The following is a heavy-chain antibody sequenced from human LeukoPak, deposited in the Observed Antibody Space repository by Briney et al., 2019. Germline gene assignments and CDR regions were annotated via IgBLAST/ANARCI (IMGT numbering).Heavy chain of an antibody. J-gene: IGHJ3*02. CDR3: AKDLTRWLQFDAFDI. CDR1: GFTLSSYW. D-gene: IGHD5-24*01. CDR2: IKQDGSEK. Sequence: GGSLRLSCAASGFTLSSYWMSWVRQAPGKGLEWVASIKQDGSEKYYVDSVKGRFTISRDNSKNTLYLQMNSLRAEDTAVYYCAKDLTRWLQFDAFDIWGQGTMVTVSS. V-gene: IGHV3-7*01.